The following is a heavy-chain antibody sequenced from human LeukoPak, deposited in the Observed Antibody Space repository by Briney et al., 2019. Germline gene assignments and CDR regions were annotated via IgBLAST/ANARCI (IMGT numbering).Heavy chain of an antibody. Sequence: PSETLSLTCTVSGGSISSYYWSWIRQPPGKGLEWIGYIYYSGSTNYNPSLKSRVTISVDTSKNQFSLKLSSVTAADTAVYYCARVGGDYGDWGYYYYYMDVWGKGTTVTISS. CDR1: GGSISSYY. J-gene: IGHJ6*03. V-gene: IGHV4-59*01. CDR3: ARVGGDYGDWGYYYYYMDV. CDR2: IYYSGST. D-gene: IGHD4-17*01.